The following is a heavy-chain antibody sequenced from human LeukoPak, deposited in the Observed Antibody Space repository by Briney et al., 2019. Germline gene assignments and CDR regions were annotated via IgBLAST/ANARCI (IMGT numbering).Heavy chain of an antibody. CDR3: ARPRWVANRMKVSLLDY. J-gene: IGHJ4*02. V-gene: IGHV1-2*02. D-gene: IGHD1-14*01. Sequence: GASVKVSCKASGYTFTGYYMHWVRQAPGQGLEWMGWINPNSGGTNYAQKFQGRVTMTRNTSISTAYMELSSLRSEDTAVYYCARPRWVANRMKVSLLDYWGQGTLVTVSS. CDR2: INPNSGGT. CDR1: GYTFTGYY.